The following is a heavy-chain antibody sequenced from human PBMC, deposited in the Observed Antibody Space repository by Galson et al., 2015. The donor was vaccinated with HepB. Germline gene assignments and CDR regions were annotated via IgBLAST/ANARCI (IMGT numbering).Heavy chain of an antibody. J-gene: IGHJ4*02. Sequence: QPGAAVKKPGESLRISCKGSGYSFTSYWISWVRQMPGKGLEWMGRIDPCDSYTNYSPSFQGHVTISADKSISTAYLQWSSLKASDAAMYYCAIHSLVDTNAGDYFDFWGQGTLVTVSS. CDR3: AIHSLVDTNAGDYFDF. CDR2: IDPCDSYT. V-gene: IGHV5-10-1*01. D-gene: IGHD5-18*01. CDR1: GYSFTSYW.